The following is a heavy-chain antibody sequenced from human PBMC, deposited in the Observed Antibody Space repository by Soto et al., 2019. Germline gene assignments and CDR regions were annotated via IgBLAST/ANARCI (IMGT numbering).Heavy chain of an antibody. CDR2: IYYSGRT. CDR1: GESISSSSYY. V-gene: IGHV4-39*01. J-gene: IGHJ4*02. D-gene: IGHD2-21*02. Sequence: PSETLPLTCIVSGESISSSSYYWGWIRQPPGKGLEWIGSIYYSGRTYYNPSFKSRVTISIDTSKNQFSLKLSSVTATDTAVYYCARQRITVVTKAYFDHCAQGALVTFSS. CDR3: ARQRITVVTKAYFDH.